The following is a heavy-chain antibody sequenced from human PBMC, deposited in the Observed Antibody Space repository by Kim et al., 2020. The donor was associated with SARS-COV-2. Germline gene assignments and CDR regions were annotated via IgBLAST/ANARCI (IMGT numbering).Heavy chain of an antibody. D-gene: IGHD6-19*01. J-gene: IGHJ5*02. V-gene: IGHV3-11*01. CDR3: ARDGAGYASASCWFDT. CDR1: GFTFREYY. Sequence: GGSLRLSCAASGFTFREYYMSWIRQAPGKGLEWISYISSSGSTIYYSDSVKGRFTISRDNANNSLYLQMNSLRAEDTAVYYCARDGAGYASASCWFDTWGQGTLVTVSS. CDR2: ISSSGSTI.